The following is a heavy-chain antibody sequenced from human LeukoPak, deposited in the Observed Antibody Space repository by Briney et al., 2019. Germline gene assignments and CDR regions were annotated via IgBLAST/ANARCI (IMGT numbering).Heavy chain of an antibody. D-gene: IGHD6-19*01. V-gene: IGHV6-1*01. CDR2: TYYRSKFYN. Sequence: SQTLSLTCALSGDSVSRNNAGWNWIRQSPSGGLEWLGRTYYRSKFYNDYAVSVQSRITIDPDTSRNQFSLQLNFVTPEDTAIYYCVRGQWNSIYYFDSWGQGALVTVSS. CDR3: VRGQWNSIYYFDS. J-gene: IGHJ4*02. CDR1: GDSVSRNNAG.